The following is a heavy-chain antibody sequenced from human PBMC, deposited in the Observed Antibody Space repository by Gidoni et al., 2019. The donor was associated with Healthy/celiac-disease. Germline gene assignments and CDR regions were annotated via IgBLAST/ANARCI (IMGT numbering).Heavy chain of an antibody. Sequence: VRQAPGQGLEWMGGIIPIFGTANYAQKFQGRVTITADESTSTAYMELSSLRSEDTAVYSCARGPYYDSSGYGGAFDIWGQGTMVTVSS. V-gene: IGHV1-69*01. J-gene: IGHJ3*02. CDR3: ARGPYYDSSGYGGAFDI. CDR2: IIPIFGTA. D-gene: IGHD3-22*01.